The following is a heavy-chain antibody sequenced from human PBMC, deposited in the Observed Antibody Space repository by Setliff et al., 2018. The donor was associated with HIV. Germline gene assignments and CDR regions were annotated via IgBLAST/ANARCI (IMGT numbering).Heavy chain of an antibody. CDR3: ARGVTLVRGGRGDI. J-gene: IGHJ3*02. Sequence: ASVKVSCKASGYSFTNYYIHWVRQAPGQGLEWMGVINPSSGDTLYAQKFQGRVTITADESTSTAYMELSSLRSEDTAVYYCARGVTLVRGGRGDIWGQGTMVTVSS. V-gene: IGHV1-46*01. CDR2: INPSSGDT. D-gene: IGHD3-10*01. CDR1: GYSFTNYY.